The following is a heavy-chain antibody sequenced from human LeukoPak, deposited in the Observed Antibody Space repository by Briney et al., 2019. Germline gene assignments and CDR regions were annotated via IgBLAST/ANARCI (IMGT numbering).Heavy chain of an antibody. V-gene: IGHV3-21*01. CDR3: ARGPATELDY. J-gene: IGHJ4*02. D-gene: IGHD2-21*02. CDR1: GFTFSTYS. Sequence: GGSLRLSCAASGFTFSTYSMNWVRQAPGKGLEWVSSISSSSSYIYYADSVKGRFTISRDNAKNSLYLQMNSLRAEDTAVYYCARGPATELDYWGQGTLVTVSS. CDR2: ISSSSSYI.